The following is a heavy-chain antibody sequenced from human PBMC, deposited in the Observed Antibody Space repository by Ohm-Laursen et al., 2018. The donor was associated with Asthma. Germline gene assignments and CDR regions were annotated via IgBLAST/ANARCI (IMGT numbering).Heavy chain of an antibody. CDR1: GFTFSSYW. J-gene: IGHJ5*02. CDR2: INSDGSST. V-gene: IGHV3-74*01. CDR3: SRERFDP. Sequence: SLRLSCTASGFTFSSYWMHWVRQAPGKGLVWVSRINSDGSSTSYADSVKGRFTISRDNAKNTVYLQMNSLRGEDTAVYYCSRERFDPWGQGTLVTVSS.